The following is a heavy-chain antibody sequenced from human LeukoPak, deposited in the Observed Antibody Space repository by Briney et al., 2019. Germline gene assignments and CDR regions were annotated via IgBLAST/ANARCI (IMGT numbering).Heavy chain of an antibody. V-gene: IGHV1-18*01. Sequence: ASVKVSCKASGYTFTSYGISWVRQAPGQGLEWMGWICAYNGNTNYAQKLQGRVTMTTDTSTSTAYMELRSLRSDDTAVYYCAINPRSPHFPNDAFDIWGQGTMVTVSS. J-gene: IGHJ3*02. CDR2: ICAYNGNT. CDR1: GYTFTSYG. D-gene: IGHD6-13*01. CDR3: AINPRSPHFPNDAFDI.